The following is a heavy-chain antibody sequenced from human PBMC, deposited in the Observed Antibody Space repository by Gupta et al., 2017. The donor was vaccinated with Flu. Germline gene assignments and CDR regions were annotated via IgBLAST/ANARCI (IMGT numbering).Heavy chain of an antibody. CDR3: ARARRCSGDTCYLFKWFDP. V-gene: IGHV4-34*02. D-gene: IGHD2-15*01. Sequence: QVQPQQWGAGLLKPSETLSLTCGIYGGSFSGYYWSWIRQPPGKGLEWLGEIRPSGSTKYLPSLKSRVTISVDTSKKQLSPKLTSVTAADTAVYYCARARRCSGDTCYLFKWFDPWGQGTLVTVSS. CDR1: GGSFSGYY. CDR2: IRPSGST. J-gene: IGHJ5*02.